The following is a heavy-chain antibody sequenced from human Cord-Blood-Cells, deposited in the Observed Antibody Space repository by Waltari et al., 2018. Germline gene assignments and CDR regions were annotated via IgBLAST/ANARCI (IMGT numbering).Heavy chain of an antibody. Sequence: EVQLLESGGGLVQPGGSLRLSCAASGFTFSSYAMSWVRQAPGKGLAGVSAFSGGGGXXYYADSVKGXXXXXXXXXXXXXXXXXXXXXAEDTAVYYCAKSQRTSCYTVLGCGSDYYFDYWGQGTLVTVSS. J-gene: IGHJ4*02. CDR3: AKSQRTSCYTVLGCGSDYYFDY. V-gene: IGHV3-23*01. CDR2: FSGGGGXX. D-gene: IGHD2-2*02. CDR1: GFTFSSYA.